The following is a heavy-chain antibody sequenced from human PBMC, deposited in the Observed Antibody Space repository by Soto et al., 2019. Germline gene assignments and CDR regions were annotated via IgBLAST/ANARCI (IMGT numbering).Heavy chain of an antibody. CDR1: GDSVSSNSAA. J-gene: IGHJ3*02. D-gene: IGHD2-2*02. Sequence: PSQTLSLTCVISGDSVSSNSAARNWIRQSPSRGLEWLGRTYYRSKWYNDYAVSVKSRITINPDTSKNQFSLQLNSVTPEDTAVYYCARESVRDCSSTSCYRAPRDDAFDIWGQGTMVTVSS. V-gene: IGHV6-1*01. CDR2: TYYRSKWYN. CDR3: ARESVRDCSSTSCYRAPRDDAFDI.